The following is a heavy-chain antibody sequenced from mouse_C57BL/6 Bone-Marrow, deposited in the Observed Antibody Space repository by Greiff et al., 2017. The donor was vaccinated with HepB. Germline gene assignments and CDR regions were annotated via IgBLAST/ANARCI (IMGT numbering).Heavy chain of an antibody. J-gene: IGHJ4*01. CDR2: IYPGDGDT. D-gene: IGHD2-4*01. V-gene: IGHV1-82*01. CDR3: ARKGYYDYYYAMDY. Sequence: QVQLKQSGPELVKPGASVKISCKASGYAFSSSWMNWVKQRPGKGLEWIGRIYPGDGDTNYNGKFKGKATLTADKSSSTAYMQLSSLTSEDSAVYFCARKGYYDYYYAMDYWGQGTSVTVSS. CDR1: GYAFSSSW.